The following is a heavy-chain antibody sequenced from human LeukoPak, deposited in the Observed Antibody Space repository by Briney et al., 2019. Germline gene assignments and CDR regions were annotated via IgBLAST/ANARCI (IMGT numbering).Heavy chain of an antibody. J-gene: IGHJ3*02. D-gene: IGHD3-22*01. CDR1: GYSFTSYW. V-gene: IGHV5-51*01. CDR3: ARPDRDSPNDAFDI. CDR2: IYPGDSGT. Sequence: GESLKISCKGSGYSFTSYWIGWVRQMPGKGLGWMGIIYPGDSGTRYSPSFQGPVTISADKSISTAYLQWSSLKASDTAMYYCARPDRDSPNDAFDIWGQGTMVTVSS.